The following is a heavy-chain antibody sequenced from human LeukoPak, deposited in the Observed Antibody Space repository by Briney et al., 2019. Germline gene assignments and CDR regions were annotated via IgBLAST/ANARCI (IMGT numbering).Heavy chain of an antibody. CDR2: IIPIFGTA. V-gene: IGHV1-69*06. D-gene: IGHD3-22*01. CDR3: AKDIGPLTYHYDTSGYSGAFDY. J-gene: IGHJ4*02. Sequence: ASVKVSCKASGGTFSNYVITWVRQAPGQGLEWMGGIIPIFGTANYAQKFQGRVTITADKSTSIAYMELSSLRSEDTALYYCAKDIGPLTYHYDTSGYSGAFDYWGQGTLVTVSS. CDR1: GGTFSNYV.